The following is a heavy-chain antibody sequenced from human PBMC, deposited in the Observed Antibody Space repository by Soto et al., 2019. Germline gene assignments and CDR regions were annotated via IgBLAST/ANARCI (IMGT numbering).Heavy chain of an antibody. CDR3: VRRAITATTKWCAFDV. V-gene: IGHV3-23*01. J-gene: IGHJ3*01. Sequence: EVQLLESGGGLVQPGGSLRLSCAASGFTFSSFVMNWVRQAPGKGLEWVSTVSPGGDVSRYTDSVKGRFTISRDNSRRTLHLQMDSLRAEDAAVYFCVRRAITATTKWCAFDVWGQGTVVTVSS. D-gene: IGHD1-20*01. CDR2: VSPGGDVS. CDR1: GFTFSSFV.